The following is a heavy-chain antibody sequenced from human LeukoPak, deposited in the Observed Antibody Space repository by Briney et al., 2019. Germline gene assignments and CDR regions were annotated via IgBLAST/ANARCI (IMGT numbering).Heavy chain of an antibody. D-gene: IGHD6-13*01. CDR2: IYHSGST. CDR1: GGSISSGGYS. CDR3: ARGIAAAGSAFDI. V-gene: IGHV4-30-2*01. J-gene: IGHJ3*02. Sequence: PSETLSLTCAVSGGSISSGGYSWSWIRQPPGKGLEWIGYIYHSGSTYYNPSLKSRVTISVDRSKNQFSLKLSSVTAADTAVYYCARGIAAAGSAFDIWGQGTMVTVSS.